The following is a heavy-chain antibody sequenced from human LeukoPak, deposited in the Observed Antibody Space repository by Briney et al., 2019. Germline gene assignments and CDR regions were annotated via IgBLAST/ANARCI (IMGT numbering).Heavy chain of an antibody. J-gene: IGHJ4*02. V-gene: IGHV5-51*01. CDR2: IYPGDSDT. Sequence: GESLKISCQGSGYSFSNYWIGWVRQLPGKGLEWMGIIYPGDSDTKYSPSFQGQVTISADKSISTAYLHWSSLKASDTAMYYCAKLGYCSGATCYSYSDNWGQGTLVTVSS. CDR3: AKLGYCSGATCYSYSDN. D-gene: IGHD2-15*01. CDR1: GYSFSNYW.